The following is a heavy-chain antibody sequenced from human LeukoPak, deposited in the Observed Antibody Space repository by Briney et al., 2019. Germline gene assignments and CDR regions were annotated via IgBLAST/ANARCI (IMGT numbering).Heavy chain of an antibody. CDR2: GFYSGSA. J-gene: IGHJ4*02. CDR3: ARLRGAMTSVTSDFDY. CDR1: GGSISGSSYY. V-gene: IGHV4-39*01. D-gene: IGHD4-17*01. Sequence: PSETLSLNCIVSGGSISGSSYYWAWIRQPPGKSLQWIGSGFYSGSAYYNPSLKSRVTISVDTSKNQFSLNLSSVTAADTAVYYCARLRGAMTSVTSDFDYWGQGTLVTVSS.